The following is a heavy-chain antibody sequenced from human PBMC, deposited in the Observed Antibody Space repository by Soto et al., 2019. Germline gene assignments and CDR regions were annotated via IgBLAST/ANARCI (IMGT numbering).Heavy chain of an antibody. V-gene: IGHV3-23*01. CDR3: AKLSSAAAYYYYYGMDV. CDR1: GFTFSSYA. D-gene: IGHD2-2*01. J-gene: IGHJ6*02. Sequence: EVQLLESGGGLVQPGGSLRLSCAASGFTFSSYAMSWVRQAPGKGLEWVSGISGSGGNIYYADSVKGRFTISRDNSKNKLYLQMNSLRAEDTAVYYCAKLSSAAAYYYYYGMDVWGQGTTVTVSS. CDR2: ISGSGGNI.